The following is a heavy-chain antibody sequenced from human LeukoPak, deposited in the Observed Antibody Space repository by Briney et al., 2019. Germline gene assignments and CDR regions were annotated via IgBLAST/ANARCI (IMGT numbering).Heavy chain of an antibody. CDR2: ISGSGGST. CDR1: GFTFSNYA. CDR3: ASHLGVYSSSSFDY. V-gene: IGHV3-23*01. Sequence: TGGSLRLSCAASGFTFSNYAMSWVRQAPGKGLEWVSAISGSGGSTYYADSVKGRFTISRDNSKNTLYLQMSSLRVEDTAVYYCASHLGVYSSSSFDYRGQGTLVTVSS. D-gene: IGHD6-6*01. J-gene: IGHJ4*02.